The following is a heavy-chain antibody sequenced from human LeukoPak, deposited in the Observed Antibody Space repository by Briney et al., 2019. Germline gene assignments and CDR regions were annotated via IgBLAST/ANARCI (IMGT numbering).Heavy chain of an antibody. CDR3: ASGWALAS. Sequence: SQTLSLTCAISGDSASSNNAAWNWIRQSPSRGLEWLGRTYYRSKWFNDYAVSVKSRIAINPDTSRNQFSLQLDSVTPEDTAVYYCASGWALASWGQGTLVTVSS. D-gene: IGHD1-1*01. V-gene: IGHV6-1*01. CDR1: GDSASSNNAA. CDR2: TYYRSKWFN. J-gene: IGHJ4*02.